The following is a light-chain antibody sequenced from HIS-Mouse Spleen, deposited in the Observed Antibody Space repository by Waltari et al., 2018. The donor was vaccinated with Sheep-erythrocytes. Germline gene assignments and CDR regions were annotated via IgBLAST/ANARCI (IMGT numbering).Light chain of an antibody. CDR1: SSDVGGYNR. CDR2: EVS. J-gene: IGLJ2*01. V-gene: IGLV2-18*01. CDR3: SLYTSSSTLV. Sequence: QTALTQPPSVSGSPGQSVTIPCTGTSSDVGGYNRVSWYQQPPGTAPKLMIYEVSNRPSGVPDRFSGSKSGNTASLTISGLQAEDEADYYCSLYTSSSTLVFGGGTKLTVL.